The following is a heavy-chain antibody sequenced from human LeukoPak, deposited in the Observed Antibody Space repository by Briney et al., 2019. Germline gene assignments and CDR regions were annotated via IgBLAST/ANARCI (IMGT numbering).Heavy chain of an antibody. CDR1: GFIFGDYA. Sequence: QPGRSLRLSCKASGFIFGDYAMSWFRQAPGKGLEWVGFLRSNAYGGTVEYAASVKGRFTISKDDSKTIAYLQMNSLRAEDTAVYYCARDRRVWLGELYYDYFDYWGQGTVVTVSS. D-gene: IGHD3-10*01. V-gene: IGHV3-49*03. CDR2: LRSNAYGGTV. CDR3: ARDRRVWLGELYYDYFDY. J-gene: IGHJ4*02.